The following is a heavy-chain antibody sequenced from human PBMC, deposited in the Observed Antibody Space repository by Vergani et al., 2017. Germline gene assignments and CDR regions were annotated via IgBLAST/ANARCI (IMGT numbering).Heavy chain of an antibody. V-gene: IGHV3-20*01. Sequence: EVQLVESGGGVVRPGGSLRLSCAASGFRFDDYGMSWVRQAPGKGLEWVSGINWDGGGTAYADSMKGRFTISRDNAKNSLYLQIYSLTAEDTAFYHCARSASDCRSTRCYEYFELWGRGTLVTVSS. CDR2: INWDGGGT. CDR3: ARSASDCRSTRCYEYFEL. D-gene: IGHD2-2*01. J-gene: IGHJ2*01. CDR1: GFRFDDYG.